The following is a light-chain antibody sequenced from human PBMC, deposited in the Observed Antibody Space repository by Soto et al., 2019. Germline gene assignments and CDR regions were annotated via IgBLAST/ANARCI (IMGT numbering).Light chain of an antibody. CDR2: NVY. V-gene: IGLV2-14*03. J-gene: IGLJ1*01. Sequence: QSVLTQPASVSGSPGQSITIFCTGTSSDIGIYNFVSWYQQHPGKAPKLMIYNVYSRPSGVSSRFSGSKSGNTASLTISGLQAEDEAEYYCSSYTNINTRACVFGTGIKATVL. CDR3: SSYTNINTRACV. CDR1: SSDIGIYNF.